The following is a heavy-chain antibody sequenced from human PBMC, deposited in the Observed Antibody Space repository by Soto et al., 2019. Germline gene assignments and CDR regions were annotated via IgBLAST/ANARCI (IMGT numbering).Heavy chain of an antibody. CDR3: ARDAKKTHGYSGYDRLYDY. Sequence: SVKVSCKASGGTFSSYTISWVRQAPGQGLEWMGRIIPILGIANYAQKFQGRVTITADKSTSTAYMELSSLRSEDTAVYYCARDAKKTHGYSGYDRLYDYWGQGTLVTVSS. D-gene: IGHD5-12*01. CDR1: GGTFSSYT. CDR2: IIPILGIA. J-gene: IGHJ4*02. V-gene: IGHV1-69*04.